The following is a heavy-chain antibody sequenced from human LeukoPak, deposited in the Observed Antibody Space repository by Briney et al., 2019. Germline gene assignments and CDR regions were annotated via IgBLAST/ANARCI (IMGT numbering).Heavy chain of an antibody. CDR3: ARVFRGAVTSNWFDP. J-gene: IGHJ5*02. V-gene: IGHV4-59*01. D-gene: IGHD4-17*01. Sequence: PSETLFLTCTVSGGSITGYYWTWIRQPPGKGLEWIGYISDSGSTNYNPSLKSRVTMSVDSSNTEFSLRLNSVTAADTAVYYCARVFRGAVTSNWFDPWGQGTLVTVSS. CDR2: ISDSGST. CDR1: GGSITGYY.